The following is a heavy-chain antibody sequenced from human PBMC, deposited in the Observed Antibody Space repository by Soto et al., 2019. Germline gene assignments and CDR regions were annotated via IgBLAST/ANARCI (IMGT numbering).Heavy chain of an antibody. CDR2: INPNSGGT. CDR3: ARASRYNWNFGTSGH. V-gene: IGHV1-2*04. Sequence: ASVKVSCKASGYTFTDYYIHWVRQAPGQGLEWMGWINPNSGGTNYAQKFHGWVTMTRDTSINSAYMELSRLKSNDTAVYYCARASRYNWNFGTSGHWGQETLLTV. D-gene: IGHD1-20*01. J-gene: IGHJ4*02. CDR1: GYTFTDYY.